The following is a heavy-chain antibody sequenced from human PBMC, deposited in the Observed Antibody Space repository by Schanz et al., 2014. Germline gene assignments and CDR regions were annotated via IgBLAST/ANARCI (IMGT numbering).Heavy chain of an antibody. D-gene: IGHD6-6*01. CDR3: APSYSSSSYFYVMDV. Sequence: QVQLVESGGGVVQPGRSLRLSCAASGFTFSSYGMHWVRQAPGKGLEWVAVIWYDGNNKFYADSVKGRFTISRDNAKNSLFLQMNSLRTEDTAIYYCAPSYSSSSYFYVMDVWGQGTTVTVSS. CDR2: IWYDGNNK. CDR1: GFTFSSYG. J-gene: IGHJ6*02. V-gene: IGHV3-33*03.